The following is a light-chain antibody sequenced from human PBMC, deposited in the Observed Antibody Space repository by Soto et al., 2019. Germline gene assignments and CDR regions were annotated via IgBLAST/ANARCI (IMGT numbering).Light chain of an antibody. CDR2: DVN. V-gene: IGLV2-14*03. J-gene: IGLJ1*01. Sequence: QSALAQPASVSGSPGQSITISCTGTSNDVGHFNYVPWFQQHPGKAPKLLIFDVNNWPSGVSDRFSGSKSGNTASLTISGLQPEDEADYYCTSFTTIDTFVFGSGTKVTVL. CDR1: SNDVGHFNY. CDR3: TSFTTIDTFV.